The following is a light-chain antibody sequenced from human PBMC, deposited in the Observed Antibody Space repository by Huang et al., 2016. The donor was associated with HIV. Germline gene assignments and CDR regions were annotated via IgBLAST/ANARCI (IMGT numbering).Light chain of an antibody. CDR2: TAS. J-gene: IGKJ1*01. V-gene: IGKV1-39*01. CDR1: QNITKS. CDR3: QQSFSVPRT. Sequence: DIQMTQSPPSLSASVGDRVTFTCRATQNITKSLNLYQQKPGKAPKLLIYTASTLESGVPSRFSGGGSGSRFTLNITNLQPEDFATYYCQQSFSVPRTFG.